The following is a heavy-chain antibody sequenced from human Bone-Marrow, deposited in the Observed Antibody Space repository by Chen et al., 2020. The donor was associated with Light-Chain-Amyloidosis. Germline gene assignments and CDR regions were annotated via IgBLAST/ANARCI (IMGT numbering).Heavy chain of an antibody. CDR1: EFTFSSYW. CDR3: VRGTSGGYGLFDQ. CDR2: ISPDGKTT. J-gene: IGHJ4*02. Sequence: EVRVVESGGGLVQPGGSLRLSCAASEFTFSSYWMHWVRQTPGKGLVWVSRISPDGKTTYYADPVKGRFTISRDNAKNTLFLQMNSLRVEDTAVYFCVRGTSGGYGLFDQWGQGPLVTVSS. D-gene: IGHD2-2*01. V-gene: IGHV3-74*01.